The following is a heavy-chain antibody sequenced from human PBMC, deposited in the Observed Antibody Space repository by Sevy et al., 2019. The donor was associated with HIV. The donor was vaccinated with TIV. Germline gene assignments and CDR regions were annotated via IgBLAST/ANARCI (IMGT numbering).Heavy chain of an antibody. Sequence: GGSLRLSCAASGFTFTSYAMNWVRQAPGKGLDWVSSISCSGRSTYYADSVEGRFTISRDNSKNTLSLQMNSLRADDTAVYYCAKGYCSGGSCPRDYYYYGMYVWGQGTTVTVSS. CDR3: AKGYCSGGSCPRDYYYYGMYV. V-gene: IGHV3-23*01. J-gene: IGHJ6*02. CDR2: ISCSGRST. D-gene: IGHD2-15*01. CDR1: GFTFTSYA.